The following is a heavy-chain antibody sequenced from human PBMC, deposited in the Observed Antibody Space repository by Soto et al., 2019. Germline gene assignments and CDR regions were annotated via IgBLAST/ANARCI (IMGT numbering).Heavy chain of an antibody. Sequence: GGSLRLSCAASGFTFSNYWIHWVRQAPGKGLVWVSRINSDGTSTSYADSVKGRFTISRDNAKNTLYLQMNSLRVEDTAVYYCARDRGYYDILTGYSCYRYYYGMDVWGQGTTVTVSS. CDR1: GFTFSNYW. CDR2: INSDGTST. V-gene: IGHV3-74*01. D-gene: IGHD3-9*01. CDR3: ARDRGYYDILTGYSCYRYYYGMDV. J-gene: IGHJ6*02.